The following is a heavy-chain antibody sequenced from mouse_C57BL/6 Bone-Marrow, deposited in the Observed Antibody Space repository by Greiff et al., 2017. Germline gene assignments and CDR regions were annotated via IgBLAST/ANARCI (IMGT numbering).Heavy chain of an antibody. Sequence: QVQLQQSGAELVRPGTSVKVSCKASGYAFTNYLIEWVKQRPGQGLEWIGVIKPGSGGTNYNEKFKGKATLTADKSSSTAYMQLSSLTSEDSAVYFCARRDGYYEGYFDYWGQGTTLTVSS. D-gene: IGHD2-3*01. CDR1: GYAFTNYL. CDR2: IKPGSGGT. V-gene: IGHV1-54*01. J-gene: IGHJ2*01. CDR3: ARRDGYYEGYFDY.